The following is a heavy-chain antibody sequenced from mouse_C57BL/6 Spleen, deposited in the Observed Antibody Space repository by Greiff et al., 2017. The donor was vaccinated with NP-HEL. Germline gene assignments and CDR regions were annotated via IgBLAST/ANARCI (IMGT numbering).Heavy chain of an antibody. CDR1: GYTFTSYW. J-gene: IGHJ1*03. V-gene: IGHV1-69*01. D-gene: IGHD1-1*01. Sequence: QVQLQQPGAELVMPGASVKLSCKASGYTFTSYWMHWVKQRPGQGLEWIGEIDPSDSYTNYNQKFKGKSTLTVDKSSSTAYMQLSSLTSEDSAVDYCARSHYYGSSHWYFDVWGTGTTVTVSS. CDR3: ARSHYYGSSHWYFDV. CDR2: IDPSDSYT.